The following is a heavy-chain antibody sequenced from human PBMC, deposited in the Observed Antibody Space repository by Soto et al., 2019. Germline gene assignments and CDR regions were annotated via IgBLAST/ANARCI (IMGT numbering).Heavy chain of an antibody. CDR3: AKDGPSVVRGVVGLEY. J-gene: IGHJ4*02. D-gene: IGHD3-10*01. CDR2: ISYDGSNK. CDR1: GFTFSSYY. Sequence: QVQLVESGGGVVQPGRSLRLSCAVSGFTFSSYYMHWVRQAPGKGLEWVAIISYDGSNKYYADSVKGRFTISRDNSKSXLYLQMNSLRAEDTAVYYCAKDGPSVVRGVVGLEYWGQGTLVTVSS. V-gene: IGHV3-30*18.